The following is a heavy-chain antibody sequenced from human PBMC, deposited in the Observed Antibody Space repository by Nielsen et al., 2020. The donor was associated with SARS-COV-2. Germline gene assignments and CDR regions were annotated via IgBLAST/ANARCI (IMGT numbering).Heavy chain of an antibody. CDR1: GFTFSSYA. Sequence: GGSLRLSCAASGFTFSSYAMSWVRQAPGKGLEWVSAISGSGGSTYYADSVRGRFTISRDNSKNTLYLQMNSLRAEDTAVYYCASGKVRWGPVDYWGQGTLVTVSS. J-gene: IGHJ4*02. D-gene: IGHD4-23*01. CDR3: ASGKVRWGPVDY. V-gene: IGHV3-23*01. CDR2: ISGSGGST.